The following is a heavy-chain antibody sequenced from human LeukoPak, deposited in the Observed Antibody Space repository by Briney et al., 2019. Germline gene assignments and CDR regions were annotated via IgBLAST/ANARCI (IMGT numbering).Heavy chain of an antibody. D-gene: IGHD1-26*01. CDR3: ARERVVGDAFDI. V-gene: IGHV1-18*01. J-gene: IGHJ3*02. CDR1: GYTFTSYG. CDR2: ISAYNGNT. Sequence: ASVKVSCKASGYTFTSYGISWVRQAPGQGLEWMGWISAYNGNTNYAQKLQGRVTMATDTSTSTAYMDLRSLRSDDTAVYYCARERVVGDAFDIWGQGTMVTVSS.